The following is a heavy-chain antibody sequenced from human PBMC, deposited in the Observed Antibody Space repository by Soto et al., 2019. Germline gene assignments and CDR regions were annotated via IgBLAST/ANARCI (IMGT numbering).Heavy chain of an antibody. J-gene: IGHJ5*02. CDR2: IHSSGRS. CDR3: ARDDPFDP. Sequence: QVRLRESGPQVVKPSATLSLNCNVSGGAFRSYFWSWIRQSPGKGLEWIGNIHSSGRSNYNPSFKSRVSMSIDPSKNQFSVRLTSVTPAATAVYYCARDDPFDPWGQGILVTVSS. V-gene: IGHV4-59*01. CDR1: GGAFRSYF.